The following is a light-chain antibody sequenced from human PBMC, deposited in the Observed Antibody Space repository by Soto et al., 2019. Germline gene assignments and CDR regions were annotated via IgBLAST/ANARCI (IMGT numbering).Light chain of an antibody. J-gene: IGKJ1*01. V-gene: IGKV3-20*01. Sequence: EIVLTQSPGILSVSPGERASLSCRASQKISSTVLAWYQQKPGQAPRLLIDGASSTTTGIPDRISGSGCWRDFTLTISRLVPEDCAVYDCHQYGGSPPTFGQGTKVDI. CDR3: HQYGGSPPT. CDR1: QKISSTV. CDR2: GAS.